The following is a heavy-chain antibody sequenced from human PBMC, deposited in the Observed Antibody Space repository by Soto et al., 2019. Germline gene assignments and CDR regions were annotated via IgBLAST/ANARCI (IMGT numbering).Heavy chain of an antibody. J-gene: IGHJ4*02. CDR2: ISGSGDST. CDR1: GFTFSTYA. CDR3: AKEMSSGWSFDY. V-gene: IGHV3-23*01. Sequence: EVQLLESGGGLVQPGGSLRLSCAASGFTFSTYAMNWVRQAPGKGLGWVSGISGSGDSTYYADSVKGRFTVSRDNSKNTLYLQMNSLRAEDTAVFYCAKEMSSGWSFDYWGQGTLVTVSS. D-gene: IGHD6-19*01.